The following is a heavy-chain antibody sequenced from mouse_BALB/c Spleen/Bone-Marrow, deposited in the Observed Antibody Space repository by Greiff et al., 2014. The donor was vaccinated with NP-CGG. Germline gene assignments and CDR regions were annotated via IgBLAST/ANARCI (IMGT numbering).Heavy chain of an antibody. J-gene: IGHJ1*01. CDR2: INPSNGGT. CDR1: GYSFTNYY. D-gene: IGHD1-1*01. CDR3: TRSNYGYWYFDV. Sequence: QVQLQQPGAELVKPGASVKLSCKASGYSFTNYYIYWVKRRPGQGLEWIGEINPSNGGTNFNEKFKNKATLTVDKSSSTAYMQLSSLTSEDSAVYYCTRSNYGYWYFDVWGAGTTVTVSS. V-gene: IGHV1S81*02.